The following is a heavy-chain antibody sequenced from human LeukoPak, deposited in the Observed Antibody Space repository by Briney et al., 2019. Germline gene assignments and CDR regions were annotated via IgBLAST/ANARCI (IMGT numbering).Heavy chain of an antibody. J-gene: IGHJ5*02. V-gene: IGHV3-23*01. CDR2: ITTRGTIT. CDR1: GFTFSKYA. D-gene: IGHD2-2*02. Sequence: PGGSLRLSCAASGFTFSKYAMTWVRQAPGKGLEWVSAITTRGTITYYADSVKGRFTISRDDSKNTLSLQMDSLSAEDTAVYYCARQIVVVPAAINWFDPWGQGTLVTVSS. CDR3: ARQIVVVPAAINWFDP.